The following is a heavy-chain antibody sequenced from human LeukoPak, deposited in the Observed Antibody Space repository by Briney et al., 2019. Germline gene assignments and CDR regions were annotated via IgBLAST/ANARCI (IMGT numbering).Heavy chain of an antibody. D-gene: IGHD3-10*01. J-gene: IGHJ4*02. CDR1: GFTFSYYA. Sequence: GGSLRLSCAASGFTFSYYAMNWVRQAPGKGLEWVSSISSSSSYIYYADSVKGRFTISRDNAKNSLYLQMNSLRAEDTAVYYCARVTYGSGTYGAFDYWGQGTLVTVSS. V-gene: IGHV3-21*04. CDR3: ARVTYGSGTYGAFDY. CDR2: ISSSSSYI.